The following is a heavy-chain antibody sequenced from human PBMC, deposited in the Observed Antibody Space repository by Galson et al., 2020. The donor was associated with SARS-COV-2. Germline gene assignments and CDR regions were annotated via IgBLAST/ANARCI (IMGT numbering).Heavy chain of an antibody. CDR3: ARRSAYSRGWRLYYYDAMDV. CDR2: IYPGDSDT. D-gene: IGHD6-19*01. J-gene: IGHJ6*02. V-gene: IGHV5-51*01. Sequence: GESLKISCKGSGYSFTNYWIGWVRQMPGKGLEWMGIIYPGDSDTRYSPSFQGQVTISADKSISTAYLQWGSLKASETAMYYGARRSAYSRGWRLYYYDAMDVWGQGTTVTVSS. CDR1: GYSFTNYW.